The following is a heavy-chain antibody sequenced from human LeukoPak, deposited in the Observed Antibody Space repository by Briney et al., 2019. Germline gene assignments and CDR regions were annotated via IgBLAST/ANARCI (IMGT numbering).Heavy chain of an antibody. D-gene: IGHD2-8*01. Sequence: GGSLRLSCAASGFTFSSYGMHWVRQAPGKGLEWVAVISYDGSNKYYADSVKGRFTISRDNSKNTLYLQMNSLRAEDTAVYYCAKDPSYGVAFDYRGQGTLVTVSS. CDR1: GFTFSSYG. CDR3: AKDPSYGVAFDY. V-gene: IGHV3-30*18. CDR2: ISYDGSNK. J-gene: IGHJ4*02.